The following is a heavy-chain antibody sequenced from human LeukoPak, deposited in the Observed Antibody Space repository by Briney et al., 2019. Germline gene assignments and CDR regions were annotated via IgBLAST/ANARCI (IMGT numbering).Heavy chain of an antibody. D-gene: IGHD1-1*01. CDR3: WLEEY. Sequence: GGSLRLSCAASGFTFSSYWMHWVRQAPGKGLVWVSRINSDGSSTYYADSVKGRFTISRDNSKNTLYLQMNTLRAEDTAVYYCWLEEYWGQGTLVTVSS. V-gene: IGHV3-74*01. J-gene: IGHJ4*02. CDR2: INSDGSST. CDR1: GFTFSSYW.